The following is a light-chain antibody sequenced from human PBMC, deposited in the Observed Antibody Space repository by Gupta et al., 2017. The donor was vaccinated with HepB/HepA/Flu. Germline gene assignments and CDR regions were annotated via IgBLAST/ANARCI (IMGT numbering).Light chain of an antibody. V-gene: IGKV1-27*01. Sequence: DIQLTQSPSSLSASVGDRVTLTCRASQGISNYLAWYQQKPGKVPKLLIYAASTLQSGVPSRFSGSGSGTDFTLTISSLQPEDVATYYCQKYNSGPWTFGQGTKVEIK. J-gene: IGKJ1*01. CDR2: AAS. CDR3: QKYNSGPWT. CDR1: QGISNY.